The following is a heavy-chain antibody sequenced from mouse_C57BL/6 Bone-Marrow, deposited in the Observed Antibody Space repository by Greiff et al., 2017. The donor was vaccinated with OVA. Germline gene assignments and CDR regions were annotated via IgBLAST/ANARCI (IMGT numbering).Heavy chain of an antibody. CDR1: GFTFSSYA. J-gene: IGHJ1*03. Sequence: EVQRVESGGGLVKPGGSLKLSCAASGFTFSSYAMSWVRQTPEKRLEWVATISDGGSYTYYTDNVKGRFTISRDNAKNNLYLQMSHLKSEDTAMYYCARAYITTVVARYWYFDVWGTGTTVTVSS. CDR2: ISDGGSYT. V-gene: IGHV5-4*01. D-gene: IGHD1-1*01. CDR3: ARAYITTVVARYWYFDV.